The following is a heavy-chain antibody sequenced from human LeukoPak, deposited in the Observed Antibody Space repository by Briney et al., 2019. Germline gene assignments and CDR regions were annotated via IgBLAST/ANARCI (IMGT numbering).Heavy chain of an antibody. V-gene: IGHV3-66*01. D-gene: IGHD4-17*01. CDR1: GFTFSSYA. J-gene: IGHJ4*02. CDR2: IYSGGST. Sequence: PGGSLRLSCAASGFTFSSYAMSWVRQAPGKGLEWVSVIYSGGSTYYADSVKGRFTISRDNSKNTLYLQLNSLRAEDTAVYYCARDHADYGDSYWGQGTLVTVSS. CDR3: ARDHADYGDSY.